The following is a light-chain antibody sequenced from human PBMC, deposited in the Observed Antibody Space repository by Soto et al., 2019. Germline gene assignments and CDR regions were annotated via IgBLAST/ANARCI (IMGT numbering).Light chain of an antibody. V-gene: IGLV2-14*01. CDR2: EVA. CDR1: SSDVGGYNF. CDR3: SSYRTSSELDV. J-gene: IGLJ1*01. Sequence: QSALTQPASVSGSPGQSITISCTGTSSDVGGYNFVSWYQHHPGKAPKLIIYEVANRPSGVSNRFSGSKSGNTASLTISGVQAEDEADYYFSSYRTSSELDVFGTGTKVTVL.